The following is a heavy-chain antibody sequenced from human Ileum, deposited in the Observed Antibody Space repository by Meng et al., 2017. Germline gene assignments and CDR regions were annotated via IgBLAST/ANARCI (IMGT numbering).Heavy chain of an antibody. J-gene: IGHJ4*02. D-gene: IGHD2-15*01. CDR3: ARDRESYCSGGGCYSPFVY. CDR1: GFTFSSYG. Sequence: GESLKISCAASGFTFSSYGMHWVRQAPGKELEWVAVIFYDGSQQYYADSVKGRFTISRDNPKNTLYLQMNNLRAEDAAVYYCARDRESYCSGGGCYSPFVYWGQGTLVTVSS. CDR2: IFYDGSQQ. V-gene: IGHV3-33*01.